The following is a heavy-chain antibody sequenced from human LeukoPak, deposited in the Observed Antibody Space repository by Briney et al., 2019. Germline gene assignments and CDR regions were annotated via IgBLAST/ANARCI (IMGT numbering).Heavy chain of an antibody. CDR2: IYYSGST. J-gene: IGHJ6*02. V-gene: IGHV4-59*08. CDR3: ASANYYYYGMDV. Sequence: SETLSLTCTVSGGSISSYYWSWIRQPPGKGLEWIGYIYYSGSTNYNPSLKSRVTISVDTSKNQFSLQLSSVTAADTAVYYCASANYYYYGMDVWGQGTTVTVSS. CDR1: GGSISSYY.